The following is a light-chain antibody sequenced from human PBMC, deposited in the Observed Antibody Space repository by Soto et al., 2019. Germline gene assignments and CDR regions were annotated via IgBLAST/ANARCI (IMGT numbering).Light chain of an antibody. CDR2: GAF. Sequence: EIVLTQSPGTLSLSPGERATFSCRASQSVSSNYLAWYQQKSGQAPRLLIYGAFKRATGIPDRFSGSGSGTDFTLTISRMEPEDFEVYCCQQYGSSPRTLGQGTKVDIK. J-gene: IGKJ1*01. V-gene: IGKV3-20*01. CDR1: QSVSSNY. CDR3: QQYGSSPRT.